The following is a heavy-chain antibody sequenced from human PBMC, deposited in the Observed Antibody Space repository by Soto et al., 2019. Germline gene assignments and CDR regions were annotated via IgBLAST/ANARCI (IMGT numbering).Heavy chain of an antibody. CDR2: ISGGGIST. J-gene: IGHJ4*02. D-gene: IGHD6-13*01. V-gene: IGHV3-23*01. CDR3: AKDRWGAAAGTASDY. Sequence: PGGSLRLSCVASGFTFSSYAISWVRQAPGKGLEWVSVISGGGISTYYGDSVKGRFTLSRDNSKNTVYLQMDSLRAEDTAVYYCAKDRWGAAAGTASDYCGQGTLVTVSS. CDR1: GFTFSSYA.